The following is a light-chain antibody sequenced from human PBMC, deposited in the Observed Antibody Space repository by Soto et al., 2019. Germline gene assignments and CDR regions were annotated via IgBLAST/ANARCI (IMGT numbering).Light chain of an antibody. V-gene: IGLV2-14*01. CDR1: ISDIGTYKY. J-gene: IGLJ1*01. CDR2: EVS. CDR3: SSYTGSSTTYV. Sequence: QSAVTQPSSVSGSPGQSITISCTGTISDIGTYKYVSWYQHPPGKAPKLMIYEVSNRPSGVSNRFSGSKSGNTASLTISGLQAEDEADYYCSSYTGSSTTYVFGSGTKVTVL.